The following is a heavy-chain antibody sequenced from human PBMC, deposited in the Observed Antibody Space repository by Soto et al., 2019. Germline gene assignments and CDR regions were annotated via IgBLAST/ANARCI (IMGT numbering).Heavy chain of an antibody. D-gene: IGHD6-13*01. CDR2: IIHSGST. Sequence: LSLTCAVYGGSFSGYWWTWIRQPPGKGLEWIGEIIHSGSTNYNPSLESRVSMSVDTSRNHFSLKLSSVTAADTTIYYCARGRILQYSSTWRPFDYWGRGTLVTVSS. V-gene: IGHV4-34*01. J-gene: IGHJ4*02. CDR1: GGSFSGYW. CDR3: ARGRILQYSSTWRPFDY.